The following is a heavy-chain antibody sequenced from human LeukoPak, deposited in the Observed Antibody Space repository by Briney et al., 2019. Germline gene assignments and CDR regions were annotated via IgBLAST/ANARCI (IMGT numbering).Heavy chain of an antibody. CDR2: ISGSGGST. Sequence: GGSLRLSCAASAFTFATYATSWVRQAPGKGLEWVSSISGSGGSTHYADSVRGRFTISRDNSKSTLYLQMNSLRAEDTAIYYCAKMPAYYYDSSGYAFRFDYWGQGTLVTVSS. J-gene: IGHJ4*02. V-gene: IGHV3-23*01. D-gene: IGHD3-22*01. CDR1: AFTFATYA. CDR3: AKMPAYYYDSSGYAFRFDY.